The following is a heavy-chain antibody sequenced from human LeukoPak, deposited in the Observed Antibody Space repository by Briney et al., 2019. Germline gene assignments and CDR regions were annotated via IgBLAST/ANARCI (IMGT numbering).Heavy chain of an antibody. D-gene: IGHD3-10*01. CDR1: GGTFSSYA. Sequence: GASVKVSCKASGGTFSSYAISWVRQAPGQGLEWMGRIIPILGIANYAQKFQGRVTITADKSTSTAYMELSSLRSEDTAVYYCTRDRVPRDAFDIWGQGTMVTVSS. V-gene: IGHV1-69*04. CDR3: TRDRVPRDAFDI. J-gene: IGHJ3*02. CDR2: IIPILGIA.